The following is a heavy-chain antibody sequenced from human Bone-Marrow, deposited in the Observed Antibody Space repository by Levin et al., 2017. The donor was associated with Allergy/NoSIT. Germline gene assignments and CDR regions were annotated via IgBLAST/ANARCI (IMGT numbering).Heavy chain of an antibody. Sequence: SCEASGFTFSSYTMHWVRQAPGKGLEWVSSISSRSSYIHYADSLKGRFTVSRDNAKNSLYLEMNSLRADDTAVYYCARDPYGQRFFDYEGQGTLVAVSS. CDR2: ISSRSSYI. V-gene: IGHV3-21*04. D-gene: IGHD2-21*01. CDR1: GFTFSSYT. J-gene: IGHJ4*02. CDR3: ARDPYGQRFFDY.